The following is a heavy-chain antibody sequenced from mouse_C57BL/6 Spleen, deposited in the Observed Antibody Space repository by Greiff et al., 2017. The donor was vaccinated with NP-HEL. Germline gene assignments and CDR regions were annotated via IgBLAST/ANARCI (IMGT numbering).Heavy chain of an antibody. V-gene: IGHV3-8*01. CDR1: GYSITSDY. J-gene: IGHJ2*01. CDR2: ISYSGST. CDR3: ARRDGSSYDGWYFDY. Sequence: VQLQQSGPGLAKPSQTLSLPCSVTGYSITSDYWNWIRKFPGNKLEYMGYISYSGSTYYNPSLKSRISITRDTSKNQYYLQLNSVTTEDTATYYCARRDGSSYDGWYFDYWGQGTTLTVSS. D-gene: IGHD1-1*01.